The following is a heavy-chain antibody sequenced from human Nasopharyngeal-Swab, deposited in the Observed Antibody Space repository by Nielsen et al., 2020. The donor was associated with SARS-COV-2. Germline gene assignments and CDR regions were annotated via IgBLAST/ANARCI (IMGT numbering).Heavy chain of an antibody. D-gene: IGHD6-19*01. CDR1: GFTFTNYN. CDR3: ARVAGIAVSGLLRD. Sequence: GEALKISCAASGFTFTNYNMNWVRQAPGKGLEWVSSISSSSTYIYYADSVKGRFTISRDNAKNSLYLQMNSLRAEDTAVYYCARVAGIAVSGLLRDWGQGTLVTVSS. V-gene: IGHV3-21*01. J-gene: IGHJ4*02. CDR2: ISSSSTYI.